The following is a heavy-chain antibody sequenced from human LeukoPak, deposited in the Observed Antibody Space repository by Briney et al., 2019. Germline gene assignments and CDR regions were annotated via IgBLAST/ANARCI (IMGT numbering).Heavy chain of an antibody. CDR3: AKDSTSWGLAHDASDI. J-gene: IGHJ3*02. D-gene: IGHD7-27*01. CDR2: ISGSGGST. Sequence: GGSLRLSCAASGFTFSSYAMSWVRQAPGKGLEWVSAISGSGGSTYYADSVKGRFTISRDNSKNTLYLQMNSLRAEDTAVYYCAKDSTSWGLAHDASDIWGQGTMVTVSS. V-gene: IGHV3-23*01. CDR1: GFTFSSYA.